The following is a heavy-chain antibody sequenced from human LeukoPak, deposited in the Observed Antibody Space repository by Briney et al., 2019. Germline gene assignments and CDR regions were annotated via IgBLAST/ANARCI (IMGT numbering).Heavy chain of an antibody. CDR3: ARPYTSGYRGGFDV. CDR2: INHSGST. J-gene: IGHJ3*01. Sequence: SETLSLTCAVYGGSFNSYYWNWIRQPPGKGLEWIGEINHSGSTNYNPSLKSRVTISVDTSKNQFSLKVSSVTAADTAVYYCARPYTSGYRGGFDVWGQGTMVTVSS. D-gene: IGHD6-25*01. V-gene: IGHV4-34*01. CDR1: GGSFNSYY.